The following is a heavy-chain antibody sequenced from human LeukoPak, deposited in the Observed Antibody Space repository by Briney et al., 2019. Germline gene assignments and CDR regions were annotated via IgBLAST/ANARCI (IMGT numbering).Heavy chain of an antibody. CDR3: ARATHDSSGYYVPLFDY. CDR1: GGTFSSYA. J-gene: IGHJ4*02. CDR2: IIPIFGTA. D-gene: IGHD3-22*01. V-gene: IGHV1-69*01. Sequence: ASVKVSCKASGGTFSSYAISWVRQAPGQGLEWMGGIIPIFGTANYAQKFQGRVTITADESTSTAYMELSSLRSEDTAVYYCARATHDSSGYYVPLFDYWGQGTLVTISS.